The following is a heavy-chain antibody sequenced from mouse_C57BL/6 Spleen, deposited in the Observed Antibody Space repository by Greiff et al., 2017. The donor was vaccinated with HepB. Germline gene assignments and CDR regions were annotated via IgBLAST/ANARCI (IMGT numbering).Heavy chain of an antibody. J-gene: IGHJ1*03. V-gene: IGHV1-61*01. CDR3: ARSGDGYYLWYFDV. D-gene: IGHD2-3*01. CDR2: IYPSDSET. Sequence: VQLQQPGAELVRPGSSVKLSCKASGYTFTSYWMDWVKQRPGQGLEWIGNIYPSDSETHYNQKFKDKATLTVDKSSSTAYMQLSSLTSEDSAVYYCARSGDGYYLWYFDVWGTGTTAIVSS. CDR1: GYTFTSYW.